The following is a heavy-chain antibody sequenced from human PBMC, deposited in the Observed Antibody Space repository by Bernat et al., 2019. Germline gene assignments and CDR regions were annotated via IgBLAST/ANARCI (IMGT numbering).Heavy chain of an antibody. CDR1: GFTLSSYA. J-gene: IGHJ4*02. CDR2: ISDDGSNK. D-gene: IGHD1-26*01. Sequence: QVQLVESGGGVVQPGRSLRLSCAASGFTLSSYAMHWVRQAPGQGLEWVAVISDDGSNKYYADPVKGRFTISRDKSKNTLYLQMNSLRAEDTAVYYCARGSGRYFRNFDYWGQGTLVTVSS. CDR3: ARGSGRYFRNFDY. V-gene: IGHV3-30-3*01.